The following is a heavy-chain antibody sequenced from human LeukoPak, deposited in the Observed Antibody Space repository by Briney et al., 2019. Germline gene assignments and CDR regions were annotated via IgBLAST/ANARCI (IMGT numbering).Heavy chain of an antibody. CDR1: GYTFTAYY. J-gene: IGHJ4*02. V-gene: IGHV1-2*04. CDR2: INPNSGGT. CDR3: ARYYYDSSGYYWVDY. D-gene: IGHD3-22*01. Sequence: ASVKVSCKASGYTFTAYYMHWVRQAPGQGLEWMGWINPNSGGTNYAQKFQDWVTMTRDTSISTAYMELSRLRSDDTAVYYCARYYYDSSGYYWVDYWGQGTLVTVSS.